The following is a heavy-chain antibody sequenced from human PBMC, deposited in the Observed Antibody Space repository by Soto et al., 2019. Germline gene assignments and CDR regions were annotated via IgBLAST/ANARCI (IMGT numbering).Heavy chain of an antibody. Sequence: QVKLVESGGAVVQPGGSLRLSCTASGFSFSTYALHWVRQAPGKGLEWVAVISYDGNIKYYTDSVEGRFTVSRDSSKIIVYLQMNSLRPEDTARYYCARDAHQYGDTYYRGFDTWGQGTRVTVSS. CDR1: GFSFSTYA. D-gene: IGHD3-10*01. J-gene: IGHJ5*02. V-gene: IGHV3-30-3*01. CDR2: ISYDGNIK. CDR3: ARDAHQYGDTYYRGFDT.